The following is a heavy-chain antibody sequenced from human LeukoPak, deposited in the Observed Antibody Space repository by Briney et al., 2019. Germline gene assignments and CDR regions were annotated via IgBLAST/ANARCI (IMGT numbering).Heavy chain of an antibody. Sequence: PGGSLRLSCAASGFTFDDYAMHWVRQAPGKGLEWVSGISWNSGSIGYADSVKGRFTISRDNAKNSLYLQMNSLRAEDTALYYCAKVRRFGRFLYYFDYWGQGTLVTVSS. J-gene: IGHJ4*02. CDR2: ISWNSGSI. CDR3: AKVRRFGRFLYYFDY. D-gene: IGHD3-10*01. CDR1: GFTFDDYA. V-gene: IGHV3-9*01.